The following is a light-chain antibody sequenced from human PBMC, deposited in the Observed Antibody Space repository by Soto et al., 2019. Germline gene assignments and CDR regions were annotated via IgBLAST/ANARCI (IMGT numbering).Light chain of an antibody. CDR2: DNN. J-gene: IGLJ3*02. V-gene: IGLV1-51*01. CDR1: SSSIGTHY. CDR3: GTWDTGLVWV. Sequence: QSVVTQPPSVSAGPGQGVSISCSGSSSSIGTHYVAWYQQVPGTPPKLLIYDNNKRPSGTPDRFSGSKSGTSATLGITGLQTGDEADYYCGTWDTGLVWVFGGGTKVTVL.